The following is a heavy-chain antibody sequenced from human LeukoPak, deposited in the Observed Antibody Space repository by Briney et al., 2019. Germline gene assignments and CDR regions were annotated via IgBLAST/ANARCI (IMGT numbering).Heavy chain of an antibody. Sequence: SETLSLTCTVSGGSISSGDYYWSWIRQPPGKGLEWIGYIYYSGSTYYNPSLKSRVTISVDTSKNQFSLKPSSVTAADTAVYYCARGVAIRQIHAFDIWGQGTMVTVSS. CDR2: IYYSGST. CDR3: ARGVAIRQIHAFDI. V-gene: IGHV4-30-4*01. CDR1: GGSISSGDYY. D-gene: IGHD3-3*01. J-gene: IGHJ3*02.